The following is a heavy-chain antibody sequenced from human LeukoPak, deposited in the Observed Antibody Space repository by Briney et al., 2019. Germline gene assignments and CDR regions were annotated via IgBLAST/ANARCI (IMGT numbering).Heavy chain of an antibody. CDR2: VNPNSGGT. Sequence: ASVKVSCKASGYTFTGYYMHWVRQAPGQGLEWMGRVNPNSGGTNYAQKFQGGVTMTRDTSISTAYMELSRLRSDDTAVYYCASPPPTPDCSSTSCYAFDIWGQGTMVTVSS. V-gene: IGHV1-2*06. CDR3: ASPPPTPDCSSTSCYAFDI. D-gene: IGHD2-2*01. J-gene: IGHJ3*02. CDR1: GYTFTGYY.